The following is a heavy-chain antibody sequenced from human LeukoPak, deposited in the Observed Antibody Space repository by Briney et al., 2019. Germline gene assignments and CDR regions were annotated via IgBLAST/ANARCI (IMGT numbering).Heavy chain of an antibody. CDR2: IYYSGST. D-gene: IGHD5-18*01. J-gene: IGHJ4*02. CDR1: GGSISSSSYY. Sequence: SETLSLTCTVSGGSISSSSYYWGWIRQPPGKGLEWIGGIYYSGSTYYNPSLKSRVTISVDTSKNQFSLKLSSVTAADTAVYYCARSDTAMVLDYWGQGTLVTVSS. V-gene: IGHV4-39*01. CDR3: ARSDTAMVLDY.